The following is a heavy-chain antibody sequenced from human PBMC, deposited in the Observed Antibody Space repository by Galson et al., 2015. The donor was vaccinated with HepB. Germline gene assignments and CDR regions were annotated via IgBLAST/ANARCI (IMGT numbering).Heavy chain of an antibody. CDR1: GYTFTGYY. CDR2: INPNSGGT. Sequence: SVKVSCKASGYTFTGYYLHWVRQAPGQGLEWMGWINPNSGGTNYAQKFQGRVTMTRDTSINTAYMELSRLRSDDTAVYYCASIPGYCSGGSCSLFDYWGQGTLVTVSS. CDR3: ASIPGYCSGGSCSLFDY. J-gene: IGHJ4*02. D-gene: IGHD2-15*01. V-gene: IGHV1-2*02.